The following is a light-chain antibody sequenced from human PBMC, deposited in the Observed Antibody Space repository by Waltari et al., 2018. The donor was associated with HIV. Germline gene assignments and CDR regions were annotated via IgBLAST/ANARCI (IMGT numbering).Light chain of an antibody. CDR2: DTS. CDR1: QRVRSY. V-gene: IGKV3-11*01. Sequence: ELVLTQSPATLSLSPGERATLSCWASQRVRSYLAWYQQRPDQAPRLLIYDTSNRATGIPARFSGSGSGTDFTLTISSLEPEDFAVYYCQQRSSWPLTLGQGTNVEFK. CDR3: QQRSSWPLT. J-gene: IGKJ1*01.